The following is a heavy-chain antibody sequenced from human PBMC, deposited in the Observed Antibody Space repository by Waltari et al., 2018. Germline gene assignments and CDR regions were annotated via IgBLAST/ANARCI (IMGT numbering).Heavy chain of an antibody. CDR1: GYSISSGYY. CDR2: CYQSGST. CDR3: AAWGITMVRGVIGPEQDV. D-gene: IGHD3-10*01. Sequence: QVQLQESGPGLVKPSETLSLTCAVSGYSISSGYYWGWIRQPPGKGLEWIGRCYQSGSTYYNPSLKSRVTISVDTSKNQFSLKLSSVTAADTAVYYCAAWGITMVRGVIGPEQDVWGKGTTVTVSS. V-gene: IGHV4-38-2*01. J-gene: IGHJ6*04.